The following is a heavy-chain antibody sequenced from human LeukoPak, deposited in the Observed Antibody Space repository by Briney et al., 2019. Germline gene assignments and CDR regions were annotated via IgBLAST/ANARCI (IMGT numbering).Heavy chain of an antibody. V-gene: IGHV3-23*01. CDR3: AKRNYYDSSGYYYDY. D-gene: IGHD3-22*01. CDR1: GFTFSSYA. J-gene: IGHJ4*02. CDR2: IGGGGVST. Sequence: PGGSLRLSCAASGFTFSSYAMSWVRQAPGKGLEWVPAIGGGGVSTFYADSVKGRFTISRDNSKNTLYLQMDSLRAEDTAVYYCAKRNYYDSSGYYYDYWGQGTLVTVSS.